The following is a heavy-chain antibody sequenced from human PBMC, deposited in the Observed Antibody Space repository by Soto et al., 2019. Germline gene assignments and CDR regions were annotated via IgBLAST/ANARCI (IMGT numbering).Heavy chain of an antibody. J-gene: IGHJ4*02. D-gene: IGHD1-20*01. Sequence: PSETLSLTCTVSVVSMNNYLWSCIRQTPGDGLEWIGYIHVTGNTYHNPSLKSPVTISIDASKTQFFLTLTSVTAADTAVYYCARGPFLARYQPFDAWGRGILLTVYS. CDR3: ARGPFLARYQPFDA. CDR1: VVSMNNYL. CDR2: IHVTGNT. V-gene: IGHV4-59*01.